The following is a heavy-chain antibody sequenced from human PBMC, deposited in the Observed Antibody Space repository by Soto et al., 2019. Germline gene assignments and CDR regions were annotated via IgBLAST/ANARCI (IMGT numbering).Heavy chain of an antibody. V-gene: IGHV3-23*01. CDR1: GFTFSSYA. Sequence: PGGSLRLSCAASGFTFSSYAMSWVRQAPGKGLEWVSAISGSGSTYYADSVKGRFTISRDNSKNTLYLQMNSLRAEDTAVYYCANRHSSSWYYFDYWGQGTLVSVSS. CDR3: ANRHSSSWYYFDY. CDR2: ISGSGST. D-gene: IGHD6-13*01. J-gene: IGHJ4*02.